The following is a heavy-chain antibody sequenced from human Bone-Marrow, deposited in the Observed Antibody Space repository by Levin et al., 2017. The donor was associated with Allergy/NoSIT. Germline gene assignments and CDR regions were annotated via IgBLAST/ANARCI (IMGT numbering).Heavy chain of an antibody. V-gene: IGHV3-33*01. J-gene: IGHJ6*02. CDR2: IWYDGSNK. D-gene: IGHD3-3*01. CDR1: GFTFSSYG. CDR3: ARGRCRPYYDFWSGYYTGIWPCGMDV. Sequence: GESLKISCAASGFTFSSYGMHWVRQAPGKGLEWVAVIWYDGSNKYYADSVKGRFTISRDNSKNTLYLQMNSLRAEDTAVYYCARGRCRPYYDFWSGYYTGIWPCGMDVWGQGTTVTVSS.